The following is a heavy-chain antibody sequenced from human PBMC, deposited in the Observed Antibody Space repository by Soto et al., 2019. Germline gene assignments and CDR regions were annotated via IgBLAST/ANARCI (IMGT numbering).Heavy chain of an antibody. J-gene: IGHJ5*02. CDR1: GYTFTRYG. D-gene: IGHD3-10*01. Sequence: QVQLVQSGAEVKKPGASVKVSCKASGYTFTRYGISLVRQAPGQGREWMGWISAYNGNTNYAQKLQGRVTMTTDTSTSTAYMELRRLRSDDTPVYYCARYRPRCVGEGSWFDPWGQGTLVTVSS. CDR2: ISAYNGNT. V-gene: IGHV1-18*01. CDR3: ARYRPRCVGEGSWFDP.